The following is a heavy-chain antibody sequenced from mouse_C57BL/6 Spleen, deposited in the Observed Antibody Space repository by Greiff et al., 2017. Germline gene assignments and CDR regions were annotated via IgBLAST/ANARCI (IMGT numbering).Heavy chain of an antibody. D-gene: IGHD1-1*01. V-gene: IGHV1-81*01. Sequence: QVQLQQSGAELARPGASVMLSCKASGYTFTSYGISWVKQRTGQGLEWIGEIYPRSGNTYYNEKFKGKATLTADKSSSTAYMELRSLTSEDSAVYFCARSITTVVAYPYYFDYWGQGTTLTVSS. J-gene: IGHJ2*01. CDR3: ARSITTVVAYPYYFDY. CDR1: GYTFTSYG. CDR2: IYPRSGNT.